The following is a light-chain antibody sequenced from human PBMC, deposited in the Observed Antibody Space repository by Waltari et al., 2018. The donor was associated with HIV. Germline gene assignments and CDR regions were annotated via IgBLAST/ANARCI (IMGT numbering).Light chain of an antibody. Sequence: QSVLTQPPSVSGAPGQRVTISCTGSSSNIGAGYAVTWYHQFPGTAPKLLIHDDNNRPSGVPDRFSASKSATSASLAITGLQAEDEVDYYCQSYDSSLSSSVFGGGTKLTVL. CDR2: DDN. V-gene: IGLV1-40*01. CDR1: SSNIGAGYA. CDR3: QSYDSSLSSSV. J-gene: IGLJ3*02.